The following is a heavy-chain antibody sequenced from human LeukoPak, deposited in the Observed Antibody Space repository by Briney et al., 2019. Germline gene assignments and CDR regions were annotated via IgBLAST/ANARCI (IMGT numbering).Heavy chain of an antibody. V-gene: IGHV3-21*01. CDR1: RFTFSSYS. D-gene: IGHD3-10*01. Sequence: GGSLRLSCAASRFTFSSYSMNWVRQAPGKGLEWVSSISSSSSYIYYADSLKGRFTISRDNAKNSLYLQMNSLRAEDTAVYYCAREVYYYGSGSPQPFDYWGQGTLVTVSS. J-gene: IGHJ4*02. CDR3: AREVYYYGSGSPQPFDY. CDR2: ISSSSSYI.